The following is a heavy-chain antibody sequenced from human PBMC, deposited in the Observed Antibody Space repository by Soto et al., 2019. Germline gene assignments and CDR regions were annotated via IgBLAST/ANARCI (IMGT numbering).Heavy chain of an antibody. CDR1: GFTFGAYV. J-gene: IGHJ6*02. V-gene: IGHV3-30-3*01. Sequence: GGSLRLSCAAPGFTFGAYVMHWVRQAPGKGLEWVAHISYDGNNKYYADSVKGRFTIYRDNFKNTLYMQMRSLRTDDTAVYYFERARLTGYYIYAMDVWGQGTTVTVS. CDR2: ISYDGNNK. CDR3: ERARLTGYYIYAMDV. D-gene: IGHD3-9*01.